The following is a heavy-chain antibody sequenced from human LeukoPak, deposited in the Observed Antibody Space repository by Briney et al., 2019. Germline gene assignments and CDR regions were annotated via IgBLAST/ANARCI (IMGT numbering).Heavy chain of an antibody. Sequence: ASVKVSCKASGYTFTSYGISWVRQAPGQGLEWMGWISAYHGNTNYAQKLQGRVTMTTDTSTSTAYMELTSLRSDDTAVYYCASAPYDILTGYNYGMDVWGKGTTVTVSS. CDR2: ISAYHGNT. V-gene: IGHV1-18*04. D-gene: IGHD3-9*01. J-gene: IGHJ6*04. CDR1: GYTFTSYG. CDR3: ASAPYDILTGYNYGMDV.